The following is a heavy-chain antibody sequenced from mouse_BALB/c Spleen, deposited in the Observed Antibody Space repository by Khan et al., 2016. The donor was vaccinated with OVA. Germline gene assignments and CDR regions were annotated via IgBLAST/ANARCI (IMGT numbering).Heavy chain of an antibody. Sequence: VQLKESGPALVAPSQSLSITCTISGFSLTDYGVHWVRQPPGKGLEWLVVIWSDGSTTYNSALKSRLSISKDNSKSKVFLKMNSLQTDEPAVYYCARQPYYHYYVMDYWGQGTSVTVSS. CDR3: ARQPYYHYYVMDY. D-gene: IGHD2-10*01. CDR2: IWSDGST. CDR1: GFSLTDYG. V-gene: IGHV2-6-1*01. J-gene: IGHJ4*01.